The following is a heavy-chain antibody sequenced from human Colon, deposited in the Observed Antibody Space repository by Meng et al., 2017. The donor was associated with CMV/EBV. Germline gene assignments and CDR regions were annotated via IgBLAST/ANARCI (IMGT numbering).Heavy chain of an antibody. V-gene: IGHV2-5*01. CDR1: GFSLSTRGGG. J-gene: IGHJ4*02. Sequence: GFSLSTRGGGVGWIRQPPGKALEWLALIYWNDDKRYSPSLKSRLTITKDTSKNQVVLTMTNMDPVDTATYYCALSATIFGVVYFDYWGQGTLVTVSS. CDR3: ALSATIFGVVYFDY. CDR2: IYWNDDK. D-gene: IGHD3-3*01.